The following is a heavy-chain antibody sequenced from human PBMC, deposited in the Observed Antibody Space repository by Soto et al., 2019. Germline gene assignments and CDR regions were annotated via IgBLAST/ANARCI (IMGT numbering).Heavy chain of an antibody. CDR2: VSHDGRNT. V-gene: IGHV3-30*03. CDR3: AQGGWQWLVTSDFSY. CDR1: GFTFSDYA. D-gene: IGHD6-19*01. J-gene: IGHJ4*02. Sequence: QLVESGGGVVQPGRSLRLSCAASGFTFSDYAMHWVRQAPGKGLEWVAVVSHDGRNTHYADSVKGRFTISRDSSKNTVPLEMTSLRAEDTGVYYCAQGGWQWLVTSDFSYWGQGALVTVSS.